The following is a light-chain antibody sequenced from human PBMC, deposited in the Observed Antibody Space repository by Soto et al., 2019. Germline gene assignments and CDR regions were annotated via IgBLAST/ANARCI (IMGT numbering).Light chain of an antibody. J-gene: IGLJ1*01. Sequence: QSGLTQPASVSGSPGQSITISCTGTSSDVGTFNSVSWYQHHPGKAPKLIIFDVTNRPSGVSNRFSGSKSGNTASLTISGLQAEAEADDTTVPYPCANPPYVFGTEPKLTLL. CDR1: SSDVGTFNS. CDR2: DVT. CDR3: VPYPCANPPYV. V-gene: IGLV2-14*03.